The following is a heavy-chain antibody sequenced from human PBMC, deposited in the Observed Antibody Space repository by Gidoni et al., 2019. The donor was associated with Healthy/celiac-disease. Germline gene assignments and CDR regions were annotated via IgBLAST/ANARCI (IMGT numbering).Heavy chain of an antibody. CDR1: GGCISSYY. D-gene: IGHD6-13*01. Sequence: VQLQESGPGLVKPSETLSLTRTVSGGCISSYYWSWIRQPPGKGLEWIGYIYSSGSTNYNPSLKSRVTMSVDTSKNQFSLKLSSVTAADTAVYYCARDRVYIAAAGDYYYYGMDVWGHGTTVTVSS. J-gene: IGHJ6*02. V-gene: IGHV4-59*01. CDR2: IYSSGST. CDR3: ARDRVYIAAAGDYYYYGMDV.